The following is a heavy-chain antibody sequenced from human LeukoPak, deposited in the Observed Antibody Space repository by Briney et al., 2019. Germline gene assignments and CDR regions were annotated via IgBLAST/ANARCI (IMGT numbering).Heavy chain of an antibody. CDR3: AREGSSREVRDDDAFDI. CDR1: GGSFSGYY. Sequence: SETLSLTCAVYGGSFSGYYWSWIRQPPGKGLEWIGEINHSGSTNYNPSLKSRVTISADTSKNQFSLKLSSMTAADTAVYYCAREGSSREVRDDDAFDIWGQGTMVTVSS. J-gene: IGHJ3*02. V-gene: IGHV4-34*01. D-gene: IGHD6-13*01. CDR2: INHSGST.